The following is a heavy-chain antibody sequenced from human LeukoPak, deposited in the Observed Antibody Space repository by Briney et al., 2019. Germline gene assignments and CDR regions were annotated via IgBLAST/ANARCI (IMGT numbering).Heavy chain of an antibody. V-gene: IGHV1-2*02. CDR2: INLNSGGT. CDR3: ARGLGGSGSYFLTFDY. CDR1: GYTFTAYY. Sequence: ASVKVSCKASGYTFTAYYMHWVRQAPGQGLEWMGWINLNSGGTNYAQKFQGRVTMTRDTSISAAYMELSRLGSDDTAVYYCARGLGGSGSYFLTFDYWGQGTLVTVSS. J-gene: IGHJ4*02. D-gene: IGHD1-26*01.